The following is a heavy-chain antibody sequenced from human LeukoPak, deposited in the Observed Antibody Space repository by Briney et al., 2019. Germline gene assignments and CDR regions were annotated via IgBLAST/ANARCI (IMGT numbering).Heavy chain of an antibody. J-gene: IGHJ4*02. V-gene: IGHV3-21*04. Sequence: GGSLTLSCAASAFTLNAYNMNWVRHAPGKGLEWGSSISYTGNYIHYADCVEARFTISRDNAQTSLYLQMNSLRAEDTAIYCWVWDRGTCRPIDYWGQGTLVTVSS. D-gene: IGHD1-26*01. CDR2: ISYTGNYI. CDR1: AFTLNAYN. CDR3: VWDRGTCRPIDY.